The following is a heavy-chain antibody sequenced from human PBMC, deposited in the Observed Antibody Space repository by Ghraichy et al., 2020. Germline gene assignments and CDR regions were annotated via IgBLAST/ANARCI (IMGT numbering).Heavy chain of an antibody. J-gene: IGHJ4*02. Sequence: GGSLRLSCAASGFTFSNSWMSWVRQAPGKGLEWVANIKQDGSAQYYVDSVGGRFTISRDNAKNSLYLQMNSLRAEDTAVYFCAREGRDGYNYGPLGYWGQGTLVTVSS. D-gene: IGHD5-24*01. CDR3: AREGRDGYNYGPLGY. V-gene: IGHV3-7*01. CDR1: GFTFSNSW. CDR2: IKQDGSAQ.